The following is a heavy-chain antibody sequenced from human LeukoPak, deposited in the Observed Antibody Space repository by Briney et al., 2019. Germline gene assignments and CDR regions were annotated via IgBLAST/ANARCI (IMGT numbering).Heavy chain of an antibody. V-gene: IGHV1-8*03. CDR2: MNPNSGNT. D-gene: IGHD3-16*02. CDR1: GYTFTSYD. CDR3: ARDRRSLGELSD. Sequence: ASVKVSCKASGYTFTSYDINWVRQATGQGLEWMGWMNPNSGNTGYAQKFQGRVTITRNTSISTAYMELSSLRSEDTAVYYCARDRRSLGELSDWGQGTLVTVSS. J-gene: IGHJ4*02.